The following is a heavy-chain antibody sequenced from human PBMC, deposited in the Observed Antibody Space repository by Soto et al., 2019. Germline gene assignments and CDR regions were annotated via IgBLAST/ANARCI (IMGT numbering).Heavy chain of an antibody. D-gene: IGHD2-2*01. CDR3: ARDKLLGYCSSTSCYAPGPRFDY. V-gene: IGHV1-69*04. CDR1: GGTFSSYT. J-gene: IGHJ4*02. CDR2: IIPILGIA. Sequence: SVKVSCKASGGTFSSYTISWVRQAPGQGLEWMGRIIPILGIANYAQKFQGRVTITADKSTSTAYMELSSLRSKDTAVYYCARDKLLGYCSSTSCYAPGPRFDYWGQGTLVTVSS.